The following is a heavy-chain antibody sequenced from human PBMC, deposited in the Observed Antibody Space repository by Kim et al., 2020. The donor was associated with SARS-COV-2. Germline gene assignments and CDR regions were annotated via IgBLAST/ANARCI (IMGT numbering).Heavy chain of an antibody. Sequence: GGSLRLSCAASGFTVSSNYMSWVRQAPGKGLEWVSVIYSGGSTYYADSAKGRFTTSRDNSKNTLYLQMNSLRAEDTAAYYCSRSRDGYKGGYYYYYGMDV. CDR3: SRSRDGYKGGYYYYYGMDV. CDR2: IYSGGST. D-gene: IGHD5-12*01. CDR1: GFTVSSNY. V-gene: IGHV3-66*01. J-gene: IGHJ6*01.